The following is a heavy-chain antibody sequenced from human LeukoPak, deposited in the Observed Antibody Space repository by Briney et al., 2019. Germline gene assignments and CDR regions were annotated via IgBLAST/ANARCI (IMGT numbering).Heavy chain of an antibody. CDR2: IYHGGSA. D-gene: IGHD3-3*01. CDR1: GYFISSGYY. V-gene: IGHV4-38-2*02. J-gene: IGHJ4*02. CDR3: VRDDMWSGYYYFDY. Sequence: SETLSLTCTVSGYFISSGYYWGWIRQPPGRGREWIGSIYHGGSAFYNPSLRSRVTISVDTSKNQFSLKLTSVTAADTAVYYCVRDDMWSGYYYFDYWGQGTLVTVSS.